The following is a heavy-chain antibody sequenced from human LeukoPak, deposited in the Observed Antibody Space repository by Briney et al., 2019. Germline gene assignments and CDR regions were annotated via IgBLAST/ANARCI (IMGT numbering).Heavy chain of an antibody. CDR1: GGSISSYY. CDR3: ARQYSYAAFDY. CDR2: IYYSGST. J-gene: IGHJ4*02. Sequence: PSETLSLTCTVSGGSISSYYWSWIRQPPGKGLEWIGYIYYSGSTNYNPSLKSRVTISVDTSKNQFSLKLSSVTAADTAVYYCARQYSYAAFDYWGQGTLVTVSS. D-gene: IGHD5-18*01. V-gene: IGHV4-59*01.